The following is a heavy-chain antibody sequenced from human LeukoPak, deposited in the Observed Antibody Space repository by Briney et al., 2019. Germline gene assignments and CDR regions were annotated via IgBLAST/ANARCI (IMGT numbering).Heavy chain of an antibody. Sequence: GGSLRLSCAASGFTSSSYALNWVRQAPGKGLEWVATVSGSGDRMYHADSVKGRFTISRDNAKNTIYLQMNSLRAEDTALYYCAKISRVTIFGGHFDYWGQGTLVTVSS. D-gene: IGHD3-3*01. J-gene: IGHJ4*02. CDR3: AKISRVTIFGGHFDY. CDR2: VSGSGDRM. V-gene: IGHV3-23*01. CDR1: GFTSSSYA.